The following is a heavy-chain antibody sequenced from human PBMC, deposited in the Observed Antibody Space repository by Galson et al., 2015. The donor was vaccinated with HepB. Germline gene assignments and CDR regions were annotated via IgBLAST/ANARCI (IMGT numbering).Heavy chain of an antibody. V-gene: IGHV3-74*01. CDR3: ARGNSYDIN. CDR1: GFTFGSYW. J-gene: IGHJ4*02. Sequence: SLRLSCAASGFTFGSYWMHWVRQAPGKGLVWVSRINIDGSTTTYADSVKGRFTISRDNAKNTLYLQMNSLRAEDTAVYYCARGNSYDINWGQGTLVTVSS. CDR2: INIDGSTT. D-gene: IGHD5-18*01.